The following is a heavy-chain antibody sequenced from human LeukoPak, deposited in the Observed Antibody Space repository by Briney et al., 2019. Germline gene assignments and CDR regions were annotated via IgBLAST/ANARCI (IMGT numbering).Heavy chain of an antibody. CDR2: INHSGST. D-gene: IGHD6-6*01. CDR3: ARVRGAARTWFDP. Sequence: NPSETLYLTCAVYGGSFSGYYWSWIRQPPGKGLEWIGEINHSGSTNYNPSLKSRVTISVDTSKNQFSLKLSSVTAADTAVYYCARVRGAARTWFDPWGQGTLVTVSS. J-gene: IGHJ5*02. CDR1: GGSFSGYY. V-gene: IGHV4-34*01.